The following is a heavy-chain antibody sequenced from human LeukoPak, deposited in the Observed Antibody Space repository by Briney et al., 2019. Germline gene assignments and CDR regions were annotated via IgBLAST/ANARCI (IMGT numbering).Heavy chain of an antibody. CDR3: ARGGATTLFDY. CDR1: GFTFSSYA. V-gene: IGHV3-64*01. Sequence: AGGSLRLSCAASGFTFSSYAMHWVRQAPGKGLEYVSAITSNGDKTYYGNSVKGRFTISRDNSKSTLYLQMGSLSIEDVAVYYCARGGATTLFDYWGQGTLVTVSS. J-gene: IGHJ4*02. CDR2: ITSNGDKT. D-gene: IGHD1-26*01.